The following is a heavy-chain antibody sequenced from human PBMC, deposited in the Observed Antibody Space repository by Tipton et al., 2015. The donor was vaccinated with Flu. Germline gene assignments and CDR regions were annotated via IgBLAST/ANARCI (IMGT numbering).Heavy chain of an antibody. V-gene: IGHV5-51*01. Sequence: VQLVQSGAEVKEPGESLKISCRGSGYSFTNHWIGWVRQMPGKGLEWMGNIYPADADTTYSPSFQGQVTISADKSSSTAYLQWSSLKASDTAMYYCARQDCSSSTCYIDYWGQGTLVTVSS. CDR1: GYSFTNHW. D-gene: IGHD2-2*02. J-gene: IGHJ4*02. CDR2: IYPADADT. CDR3: ARQDCSSSTCYIDY.